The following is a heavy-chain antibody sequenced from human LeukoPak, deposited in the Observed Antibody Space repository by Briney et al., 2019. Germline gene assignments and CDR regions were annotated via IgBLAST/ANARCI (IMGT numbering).Heavy chain of an antibody. CDR2: ISYDGSNK. D-gene: IGHD6-13*01. J-gene: IGHJ6*02. V-gene: IGHV3-30-3*01. Sequence: GGSLRLSCAASGFTFSSYAMHWVRQAPGKGLEWVAVISYDGSNKYYADSVKGRFTISRDNSKNTLYLQMNSLRAEDTAVYYCAKSGDYSSSWYYRPLDYYYYGMDVWGQGTTVTVSS. CDR1: GFTFSSYA. CDR3: AKSGDYSSSWYYRPLDYYYYGMDV.